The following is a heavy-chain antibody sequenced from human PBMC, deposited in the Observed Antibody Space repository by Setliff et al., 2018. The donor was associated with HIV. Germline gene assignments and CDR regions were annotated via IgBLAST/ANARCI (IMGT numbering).Heavy chain of an antibody. CDR3: VRRESDYGTKAGFRY. CDR2: INPSGAGT. V-gene: IGHV1-46*01. J-gene: IGHJ4*02. CDR1: GYIFSNYY. D-gene: IGHD4-17*01. Sequence: GASVKVSCKPSGYIFSNYYLHWVRQGPGQGLEWMGLINPSGAGTSYAQKFEGRVTITRDTSTDTVYMELSSLKSDDTAVYYCVRRESDYGTKAGFRYWGQGTLVTVSS.